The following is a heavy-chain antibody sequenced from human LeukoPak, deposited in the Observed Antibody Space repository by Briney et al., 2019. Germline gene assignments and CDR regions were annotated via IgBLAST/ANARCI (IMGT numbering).Heavy chain of an antibody. D-gene: IGHD6-6*01. CDR2: VYYSGRT. Sequence: LRLSCAASGFTFSDYYMSWIRQPPGKGLEWIGHVYYSGRTYYNPYLKSRLTVSVDTSKNQFSLKMSSVTAADTAVYYCARAVYSNSYHFDYWGQGTLLTVSS. V-gene: IGHV4-30-4*08. CDR3: ARAVYSNSYHFDY. J-gene: IGHJ4*02. CDR1: GFTFSDYY.